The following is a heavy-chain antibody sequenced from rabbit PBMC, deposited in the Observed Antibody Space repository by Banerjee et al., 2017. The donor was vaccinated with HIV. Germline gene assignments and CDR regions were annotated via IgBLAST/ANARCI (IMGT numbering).Heavy chain of an antibody. CDR1: GFDLSNNQY. D-gene: IGHD2-1*01. CDR2: IYTDSGIA. V-gene: IGHV1S43*01. CDR3: ARGSIRDAYAL. J-gene: IGHJ3*01. Sequence: QEQLVESGGGLVQPGGSLKLSCKASGFDLSNNQYMCWVRQAPVKGLEWIGCIYTDSGIAWYANWVNGRFTISRNTSLDTVDLKMTRLTAADPATYCCARGSIRDAYALWGQGTLVTVS.